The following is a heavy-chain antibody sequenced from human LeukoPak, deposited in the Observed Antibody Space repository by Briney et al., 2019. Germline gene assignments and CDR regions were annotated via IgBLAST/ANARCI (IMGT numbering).Heavy chain of an antibody. CDR1: GFTFSSYG. CDR3: AKHGFGVFEGY. D-gene: IGHD3-10*01. CDR2: ISGSGGST. J-gene: IGHJ4*02. V-gene: IGHV3-23*01. Sequence: GGTLRLSCAASGFTFSSYGMSWVRQAPGKVLEWVSAISGSGGSTYYADSVKGRFTISRDNSKNTLYLQMNSLRAEDTAVYYCAKHGFGVFEGYWGQGTLVTVSS.